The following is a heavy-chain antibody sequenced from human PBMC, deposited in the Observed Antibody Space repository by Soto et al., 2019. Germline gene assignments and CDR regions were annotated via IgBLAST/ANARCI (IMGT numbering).Heavy chain of an antibody. Sequence: QLQESGPGLVKPSQTLSLTCSVSGGSINNNEYYWSWIRQTPGKGLEWIGYVYYSGSSDYIPSLKSRLSMSIDKSKNQFHLKLNSVTAADTATYYCARMSYFYDKWYFDLWGRGTLVTVSS. CDR1: GGSINNNEYY. CDR2: VYYSGSS. D-gene: IGHD3-22*01. V-gene: IGHV4-30-4*01. CDR3: ARMSYFYDKWYFDL. J-gene: IGHJ2*01.